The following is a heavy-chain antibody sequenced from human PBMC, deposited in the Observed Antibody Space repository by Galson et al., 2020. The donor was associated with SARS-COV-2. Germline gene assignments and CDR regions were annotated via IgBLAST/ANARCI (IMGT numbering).Heavy chain of an antibody. CDR1: GGTLGNYA. V-gene: IGHV1-69*10. D-gene: IGHD3-16*02. J-gene: IGHJ4*02. CDR2: IIPVHGLT. CDR3: ARVAYWGSYRRHLDC. Sequence: SSVTVSCKASGGTLGNYAFNWVRQAPGQALEWMGGIIPVHGLTNHAQKFQARVTITADDATITAYMELSSLTSDDTATYYCARVAYWGSYRRHLDCWCRGTLGPVPS.